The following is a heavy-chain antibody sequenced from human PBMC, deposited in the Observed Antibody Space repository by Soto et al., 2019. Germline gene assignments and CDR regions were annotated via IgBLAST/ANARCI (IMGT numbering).Heavy chain of an antibody. D-gene: IGHD7-27*01. J-gene: IGHJ4*02. V-gene: IGHV3-30-3*01. CDR2: ISYDGSNK. CDR3: ARGSRHPNPNRGLKGNYFDY. Sequence: PGGSLRLSCAASGFTFSSYAMHWVRQAPGKGPEWVAVISYDGSNKYYADSVKGRFTISRDNSKNTLYPQMDSLRAEDTAVYYCARGSRHPNPNRGLKGNYFDYWGQGTLVTVS. CDR1: GFTFSSYA.